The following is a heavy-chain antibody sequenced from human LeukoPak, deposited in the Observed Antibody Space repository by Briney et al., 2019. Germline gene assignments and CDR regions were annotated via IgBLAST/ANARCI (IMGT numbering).Heavy chain of an antibody. V-gene: IGHV3-11*04. Sequence: GGSLRLSCAASGFTFSDYYMSWIRQAPGKGLEWVSYISSSGSTIYYADSVKGRFTISRDNAKNSLYLQMNSLRAEDTAVYYCARGDDYGDYEPAVATTGYDYWGQGTLVTVSS. CDR1: GFTFSDYY. D-gene: IGHD4-17*01. J-gene: IGHJ4*02. CDR3: ARGDDYGDYEPAVATTGYDY. CDR2: ISSSGSTI.